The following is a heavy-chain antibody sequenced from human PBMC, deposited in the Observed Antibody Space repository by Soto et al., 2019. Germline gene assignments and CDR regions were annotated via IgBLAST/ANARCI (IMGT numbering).Heavy chain of an antibody. Sequence: QITLKESGPTLVKPTQTLTLTCTFSGFSLSTSGVGVGWIRQPPGKALEWLALIYWDDDKRYSPSLKSRLTITKDTSKNQVVLTRTNKDPVETATYYCAHRRGSDWYTRNMYGMDVWGQGTTVTVSS. J-gene: IGHJ6*02. CDR3: AHRRGSDWYTRNMYGMDV. V-gene: IGHV2-5*02. CDR1: GFSLSTSGVG. D-gene: IGHD6-19*01. CDR2: IYWDDDK.